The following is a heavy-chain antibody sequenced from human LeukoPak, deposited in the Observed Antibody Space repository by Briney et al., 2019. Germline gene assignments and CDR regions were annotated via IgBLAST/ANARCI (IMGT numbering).Heavy chain of an antibody. Sequence: SETLSLTCTVSGGSISSYYWSWIRQPPGKGLEWIGYIYYSGSTNYNPSLKSRVTISVDTSKNQFSLKLSSVTAADTAVYYCARGEMATIIPDYWGQGTLVTVSS. CDR1: GGSISSYY. CDR3: ARGEMATIIPDY. D-gene: IGHD5-24*01. V-gene: IGHV4-59*01. J-gene: IGHJ4*02. CDR2: IYYSGST.